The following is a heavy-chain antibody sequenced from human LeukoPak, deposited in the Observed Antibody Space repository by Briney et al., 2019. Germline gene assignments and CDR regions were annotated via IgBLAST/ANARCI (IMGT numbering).Heavy chain of an antibody. CDR1: GGSISSYY. CDR3: ARTSNIAVAITPFDY. J-gene: IGHJ4*02. CDR2: IYYSGST. D-gene: IGHD6-13*01. Sequence: PSETLSLTCTVSGGSISSYYWSWIRQPPGKGLEWIGYIYYSGSTNYNPSLKSRVTISVDTYKNQFSLKLSSVTAADTAVYYCARTSNIAVAITPFDYWGQGTLVTVSS. V-gene: IGHV4-59*01.